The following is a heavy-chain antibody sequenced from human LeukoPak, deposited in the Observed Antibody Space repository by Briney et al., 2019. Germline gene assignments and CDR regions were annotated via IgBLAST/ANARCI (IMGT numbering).Heavy chain of an antibody. J-gene: IGHJ6*02. CDR2: IYYSGST. CDR3: ARSPYYDFWSGYSGYGMDV. D-gene: IGHD3-3*01. Sequence: PSETLSLTCTVSGGSISSYYWSWIRQPPGKGLEWIGYIYYSGSTNYNPSLKSRVTKSVDTSKNQFSLKLSSVTAADTAVYYCARSPYYDFWSGYSGYGMDVWGQGTTVTVSS. CDR1: GGSISSYY. V-gene: IGHV4-59*01.